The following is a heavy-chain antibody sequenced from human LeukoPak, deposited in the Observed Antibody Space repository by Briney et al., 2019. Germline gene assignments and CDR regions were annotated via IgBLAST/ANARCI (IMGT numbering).Heavy chain of an antibody. D-gene: IGHD3-22*01. CDR2: ISGSGGST. CDR3: AKDIGPITMIVDGRNYFDY. Sequence: GGSLRLSCAASGFTFSSYAMSWVRQAPGKGLEWVSAISGSGGSTYYADSVKGRFTISRDNSKNTLYLQMNSLRAEDTAVYYCAKDIGPITMIVDGRNYFDYWGQGTLVTVSS. V-gene: IGHV3-23*01. CDR1: GFTFSSYA. J-gene: IGHJ4*02.